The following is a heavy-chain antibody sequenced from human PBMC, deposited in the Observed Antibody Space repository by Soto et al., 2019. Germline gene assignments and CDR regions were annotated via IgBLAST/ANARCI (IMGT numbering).Heavy chain of an antibody. V-gene: IGHV2-5*02. CDR2: IYWDDDK. J-gene: IGHJ6*02. CDR3: AHRRRSDYYDSRFYYGMDV. Sequence: QITLKESGPTLVKPTQTLTLTCTFSGFSLSTSGVGVGWIRQPPGKALEWLALIYWDDDKRYSPSLKSRLTITKDTSKTQVVLTMTNMDPVDTATYYCAHRRRSDYYDSRFYYGMDVWGQGTTVTVSS. D-gene: IGHD3-22*01. CDR1: GFSLSTSGVG.